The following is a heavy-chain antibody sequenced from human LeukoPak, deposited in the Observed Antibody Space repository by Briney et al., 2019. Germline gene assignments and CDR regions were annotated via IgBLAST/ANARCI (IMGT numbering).Heavy chain of an antibody. CDR3: ARDQRNYDSSGNYYYYGMDV. V-gene: IGHV3-48*03. CDR2: ISSSGSTI. Sequence: GGSLRLSCAASGFTFSSYEMNWVRQAPGKGLEWVSYISSSGSTIYYADSVKGRFTISRDNAKNPLYLQMNSLRAEETAVYYCARDQRNYDSSGNYYYYGMDVWGQGTTVTVSS. CDR1: GFTFSSYE. J-gene: IGHJ6*02. D-gene: IGHD3-22*01.